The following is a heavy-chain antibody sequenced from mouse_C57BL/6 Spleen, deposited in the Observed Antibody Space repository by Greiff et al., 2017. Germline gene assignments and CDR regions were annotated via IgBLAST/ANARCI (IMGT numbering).Heavy chain of an antibody. CDR3: TRGDTTVVAPDFDY. CDR1: GYTFTDYE. J-gene: IGHJ2*01. CDR2: IDPETGGT. V-gene: IGHV1-15*01. Sequence: LQQSGAELVRPGASVTLSCKASGYTFTDYEMHWVKQTPVHGLEWIGAIDPETGGTAYNQKFKGKAILTADKSSSTAYMELRSLTSEDSAVYYCTRGDTTVVAPDFDYWGQGTTLTVSS. D-gene: IGHD1-1*01.